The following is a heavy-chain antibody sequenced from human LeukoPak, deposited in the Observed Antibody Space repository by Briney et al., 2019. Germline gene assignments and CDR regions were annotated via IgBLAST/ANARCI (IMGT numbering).Heavy chain of an antibody. CDR2: FDPEDGET. Sequence: ASAKVSCKVSGYTLTELSMHWVRQAPGKGLEWMGGFDPEDGETIYAQKFQGRVTMTEDTSTDTAYMELSSLRSEDTAVYYCATYVTQSDAFDIWGQGTMVTVSS. CDR1: GYTLTELS. CDR3: ATYVTQSDAFDI. V-gene: IGHV1-24*01. D-gene: IGHD3-16*01. J-gene: IGHJ3*02.